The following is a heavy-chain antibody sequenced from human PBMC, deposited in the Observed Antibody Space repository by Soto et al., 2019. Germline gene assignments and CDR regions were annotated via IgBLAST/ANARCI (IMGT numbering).Heavy chain of an antibody. Sequence: GASVKVSCKASGYTFTSYAIHWVRQAPGQRLEWMGWINADNGNTKYSQKFQGRVTITRDTSATTAYMELSSLRSEDTAVYYCARDGRADNYGDYIDYWGQGTLVTVSS. D-gene: IGHD4-17*01. CDR3: ARDGRADNYGDYIDY. J-gene: IGHJ4*02. CDR1: GYTFTSYA. CDR2: INADNGNT. V-gene: IGHV1-3*01.